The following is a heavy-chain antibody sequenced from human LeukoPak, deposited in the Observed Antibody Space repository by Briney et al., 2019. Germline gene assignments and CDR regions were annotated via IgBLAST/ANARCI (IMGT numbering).Heavy chain of an antibody. CDR3: ARDDYGDYVHYYYGMDV. D-gene: IGHD4-17*01. CDR1: GGSSSSGSYY. Sequence: SQTLALTCTVSGGSSSSGSYYWSWIRQPAGKGLEWIGRIYTSGSTNYNPSIKSRVTISVDTSKNQFSLKLSSVTAADTAVYYCARDDYGDYVHYYYGMDVWGQGTTVTVSS. J-gene: IGHJ6*02. CDR2: IYTSGST. V-gene: IGHV4-61*02.